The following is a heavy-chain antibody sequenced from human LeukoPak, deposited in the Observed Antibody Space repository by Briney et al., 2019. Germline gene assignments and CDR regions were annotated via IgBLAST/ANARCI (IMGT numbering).Heavy chain of an antibody. CDR1: GYTFTGYY. CDR2: INPNSGGT. J-gene: IGHJ6*03. Sequence: AASVKVSCKASGYTFTGYYMHWVRQAPGQGLEWMGWINPNSGGTNYAQKFQGRVTMTRDTSISTAYMEPSRLRSDDTAVYYCARATGAYYYYYMDVWGKGTTVTVSS. V-gene: IGHV1-2*02. CDR3: ARATGAYYYYYMDV. D-gene: IGHD3-10*01.